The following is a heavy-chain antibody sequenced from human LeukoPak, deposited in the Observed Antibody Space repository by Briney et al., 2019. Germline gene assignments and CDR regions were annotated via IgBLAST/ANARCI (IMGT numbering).Heavy chain of an antibody. CDR1: GDSISGYY. CDR3: ARALPYGSGSYYAPFEY. D-gene: IGHD3-10*01. Sequence: ASETLSLTCAVSGDSISGYYWSWIRQPPGKGREWIGFIYYNGKSNYNPSLKGRVSISVDMSKTQFSLRLNSVTAADTAVYYCARALPYGSGSYYAPFEYWGQGTLVTVSS. J-gene: IGHJ4*02. V-gene: IGHV4-59*01. CDR2: IYYNGKS.